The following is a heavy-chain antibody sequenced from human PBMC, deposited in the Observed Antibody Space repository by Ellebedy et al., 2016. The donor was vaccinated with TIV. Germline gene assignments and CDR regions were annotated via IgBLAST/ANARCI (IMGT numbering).Heavy chain of an antibody. CDR2: INQDGSGE. J-gene: IGHJ6*02. Sequence: GESLKISCAASGFTFSSYWMSWVRQAPGKGLEWVANINQDGSGEYYVDSVKGRFTVSRDNAKNSLYLQMNSLRAEDAAVYYCASRTPQNGPYYYAMDVWGQGTTVTVAS. CDR3: ASRTPQNGPYYYAMDV. V-gene: IGHV3-7*03. CDR1: GFTFSSYW. D-gene: IGHD2-8*01.